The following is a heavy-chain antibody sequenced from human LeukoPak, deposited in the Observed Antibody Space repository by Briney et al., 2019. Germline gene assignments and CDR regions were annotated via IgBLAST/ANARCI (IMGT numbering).Heavy chain of an antibody. CDR1: GYTFTSYD. Sequence: GASVKVSCKASGYTFTSYDINWVRQATGQGLEWMGWMNPNSGNTGYAQKFRGRVTMTRNTSISTAYMELSSLRSEDTAVYYCARSYDSGGYYSHYWGQGTLVTVSS. CDR3: ARSYDSGGYYSHY. J-gene: IGHJ4*02. D-gene: IGHD3-22*01. CDR2: MNPNSGNT. V-gene: IGHV1-8*01.